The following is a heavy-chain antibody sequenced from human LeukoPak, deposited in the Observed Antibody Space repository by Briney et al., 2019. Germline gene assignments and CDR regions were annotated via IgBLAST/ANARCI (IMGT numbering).Heavy chain of an antibody. CDR3: ARDLLPDYYDSSGDAFDI. CDR2: ISAYNGNT. CDR1: GYTFTSYG. Sequence: ASVKVSCKASGYTFTSYGISWVRQAPGQGVEGMGWISAYNGNTNYAQKLQGRVTMTTDTSTSTAYMELRSLRSDDTAVYYCARDLLPDYYDSSGDAFDIWGQGTMVTVSS. J-gene: IGHJ3*02. D-gene: IGHD3-22*01. V-gene: IGHV1-18*01.